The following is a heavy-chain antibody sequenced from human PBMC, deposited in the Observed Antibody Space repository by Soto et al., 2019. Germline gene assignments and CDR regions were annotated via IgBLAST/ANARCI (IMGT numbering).Heavy chain of an antibody. D-gene: IGHD2-15*01. Sequence: GGSLRLSCAASGFTVSSNYMSWVRQAPGKGLEWVSVIYSGGSTYYADSVKGRFTISRDNSKNTLYLQMNSLRAEDTAVYYCARSNPDIVVVVAATEPAFDIWGQGTMVTVSS. CDR1: GFTVSSNY. CDR3: ARSNPDIVVVVAATEPAFDI. CDR2: IYSGGST. J-gene: IGHJ3*02. V-gene: IGHV3-66*01.